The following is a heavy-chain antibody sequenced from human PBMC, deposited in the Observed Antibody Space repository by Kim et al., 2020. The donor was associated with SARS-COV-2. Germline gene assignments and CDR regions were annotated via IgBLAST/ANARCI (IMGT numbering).Heavy chain of an antibody. J-gene: IGHJ5*02. Sequence: GGSLRLSCAASGFTFSDYYMNWIHQTPGKGLEWVSYISTSGSTTHYADSVKGRFTISRDNAKNSLYLHMNSLRAEDTAVYYCARDTIAAARYGWFDPWG. D-gene: IGHD6-13*01. CDR2: ISTSGSTT. V-gene: IGHV3-11*01. CDR3: ARDTIAAARYGWFDP. CDR1: GFTFSDYY.